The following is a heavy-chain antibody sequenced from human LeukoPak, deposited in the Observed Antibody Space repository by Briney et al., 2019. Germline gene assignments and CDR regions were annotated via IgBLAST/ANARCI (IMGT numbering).Heavy chain of an antibody. D-gene: IGHD1-26*01. CDR3: ARGGAEHTSFDS. V-gene: IGHV3-23*01. J-gene: IGHJ4*02. CDR1: GFMFRDAA. Sequence: GGSLRLSCAASGFMFRDAAMTWVRQAPGKGLEWVSLIASSGLNTYYADSVRGRFTISRDNSKNTLYLQMNSLRAEDTAIYYCARGGAEHTSFDSWGQVTLVTVSS. CDR2: IASSGLNT.